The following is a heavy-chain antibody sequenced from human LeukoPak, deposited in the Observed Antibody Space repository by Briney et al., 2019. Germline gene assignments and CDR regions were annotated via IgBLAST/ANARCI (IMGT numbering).Heavy chain of an antibody. D-gene: IGHD3-16*01. CDR1: GFTFMSDW. J-gene: IGHJ5*01. Sequence: GGSLRLSCAASGFTFMSDWMHWVPQAPGKGLVCVSYINGDGSSTNYADSVRGRFTISRDNAKKTLYLQMNTRRDEDTAVYDCVRGLDSWGLGTLVTVSS. V-gene: IGHV3-74*01. CDR2: INGDGSST. CDR3: VRGLDS.